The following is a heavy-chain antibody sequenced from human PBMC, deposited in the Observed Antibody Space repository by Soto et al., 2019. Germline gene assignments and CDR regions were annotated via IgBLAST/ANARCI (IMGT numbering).Heavy chain of an antibody. Sequence: SVKVSCKASGGTFSSYAISWVRQAPGQGLEWMGGIIPIFGTANYAQKFQGRVTITADKSTSTAYMELSSLRSEDTAVYYCASLVRSGYYYYGMDVWGQGTTVTVSS. CDR2: IIPIFGTA. V-gene: IGHV1-69*06. D-gene: IGHD2-21*01. CDR1: GGTFSSYA. CDR3: ASLVRSGYYYYGMDV. J-gene: IGHJ6*02.